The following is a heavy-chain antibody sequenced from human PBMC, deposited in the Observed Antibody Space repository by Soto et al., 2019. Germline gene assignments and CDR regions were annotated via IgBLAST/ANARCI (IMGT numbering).Heavy chain of an antibody. V-gene: IGHV3-23*01. CDR1: GFTFSNSD. CDR3: AGSGYYHNSGMDV. D-gene: IGHD3-22*01. Sequence: AGRSRRLSCAASGFTFSNSDMSWVRQAPGKGLEWVSYISRGGDDTYYADSVKGRFSISRDNSKSTLFLQLNSLRNEDTAVYYCAGSGYYHNSGMDVWGQGTTVTVSS. CDR2: ISRGGDDT. J-gene: IGHJ6*02.